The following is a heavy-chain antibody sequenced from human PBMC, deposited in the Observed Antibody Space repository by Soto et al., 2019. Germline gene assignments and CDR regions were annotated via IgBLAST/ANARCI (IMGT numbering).Heavy chain of an antibody. D-gene: IGHD4-17*01. J-gene: IGHJ4*02. CDR1: GYSFTTHG. CDR2: VSAYNGDT. CDR3: ARDLLTTVTHRDFDY. V-gene: IGHV1-18*01. Sequence: QVQMVQSASEVKEPGASVKVSCKTSGYSFTTHGISWVRQAPGQGLEWMGWVSAYNGDTNYAPGLHDRVTMTTDTSARTVYMELRSLTSDDTTVYYCARDLLTTVTHRDFDYWGQGTLVTVSS.